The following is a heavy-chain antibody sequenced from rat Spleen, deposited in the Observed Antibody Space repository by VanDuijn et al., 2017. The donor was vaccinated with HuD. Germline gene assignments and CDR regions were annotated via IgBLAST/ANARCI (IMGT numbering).Heavy chain of an antibody. J-gene: IGHJ4*01. D-gene: IGHD1-12*03. V-gene: IGHV5-19*01. CDR3: ARHHYDGYYHGPVFGVMDV. CDR1: GFTFSYYG. CDR2: ISPSGGTP. Sequence: EVQLVESGGGLVQPGRSLKLSCAASGFTFSYYGMHWIRQAPTKGLEWVASISPSGGTPYYRDSVKGRFTVSRDNAKSTLYLQMDSLRSEDTASYYCARHHYDGYYHGPVFGVMDVWGQGASVTVSS.